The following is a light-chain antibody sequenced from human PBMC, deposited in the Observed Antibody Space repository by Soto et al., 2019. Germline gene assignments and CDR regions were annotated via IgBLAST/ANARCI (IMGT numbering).Light chain of an antibody. CDR2: DAS. V-gene: IGKV3-15*01. Sequence: EAVMTQSPATLSVSPGERATLSCRASQSVSTNLAWYQQKPGQAPRLLIYDASTRATGIPVRFSGSGSGTEFTLSISSVQSEDFAVYYCQQYNNWPPITFGQGTRWRL. CDR3: QQYNNWPPIT. CDR1: QSVSTN. J-gene: IGKJ5*01.